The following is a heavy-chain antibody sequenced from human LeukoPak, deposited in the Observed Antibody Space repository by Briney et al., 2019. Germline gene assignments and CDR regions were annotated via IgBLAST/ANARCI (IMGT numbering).Heavy chain of an antibody. CDR3: ARGSGDYFPYYYYGMDV. J-gene: IGHJ6*02. CDR2: TYYRSKWYN. CDR1: GDSVSSNSAA. V-gene: IGHV6-1*01. Sequence: SQTLSLTCAISGDSVSSNSAAWNWIRQSPSSGLEWLGRTYYRSKWYNDYAVSVKSRITINPDTSKNQFSLQLNSVTPEDTAVYYCARGSGDYFPYYYYGMDVWGQGTTVTVSS. D-gene: IGHD4-17*01.